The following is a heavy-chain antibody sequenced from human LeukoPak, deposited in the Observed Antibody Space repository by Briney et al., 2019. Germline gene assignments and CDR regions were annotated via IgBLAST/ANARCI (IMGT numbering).Heavy chain of an antibody. Sequence: GGSLRLSCAASGFTFSNAWMSWVRQAPGKGLEWVANIKQDGSEKYYVDSVKGRFTISRDNSKNTLYLQMNSLRAEDTAVYYCARSGRGGAFDIWGHGTMVTVSS. CDR1: GFTFSNAW. CDR3: ARSGRGGAFDI. CDR2: IKQDGSEK. J-gene: IGHJ3*02. V-gene: IGHV3-7*01. D-gene: IGHD1-26*01.